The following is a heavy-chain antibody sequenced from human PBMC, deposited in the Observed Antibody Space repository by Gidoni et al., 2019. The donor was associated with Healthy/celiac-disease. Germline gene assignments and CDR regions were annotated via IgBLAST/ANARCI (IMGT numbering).Heavy chain of an antibody. CDR3: ARDLVGSSRTFDY. V-gene: IGHV3-7*01. CDR2: IKQDGSEK. J-gene: IGHJ4*02. CDR1: GFTFSSYW. D-gene: IGHD6-13*01. Sequence: EVQLVESGGGLVQPGGSLRLSCAASGFTFSSYWMSWVRQAPGKGLEWVANIKQDGSEKYYVDSVKGRFTISRDNAKNSLYLQMNSLRAEDTAVYYCARDLVGSSRTFDYWGQGTLVTVSS.